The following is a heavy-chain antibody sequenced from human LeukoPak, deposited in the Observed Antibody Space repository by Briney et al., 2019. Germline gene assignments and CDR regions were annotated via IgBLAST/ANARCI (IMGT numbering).Heavy chain of an antibody. CDR2: INTNTGNP. Sequence: ASVNVSCKASGYTFTSYAMNWVRQAPGQGLEWMGRINTNTGNPTYAQGFTGRFVFSLDTSVSTAYLQISSLKAEDTAVYYCARDNYDILTAYYYGMDVWGQGTTVTVSS. CDR3: ARDNYDILTAYYYGMDV. V-gene: IGHV7-4-1*02. CDR1: GYTFTSYA. J-gene: IGHJ6*02. D-gene: IGHD3-9*01.